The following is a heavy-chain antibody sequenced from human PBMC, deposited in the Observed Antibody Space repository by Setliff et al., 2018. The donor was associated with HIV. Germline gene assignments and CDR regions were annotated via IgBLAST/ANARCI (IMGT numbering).Heavy chain of an antibody. CDR3: ARAPPYMRVTDRWWGNWFDP. D-gene: IGHD2-15*01. Sequence: SETLSLTCTVSGGSVGSGSYYWSWVRQPPGKGLEWIGYIYYTGGANYAQNFQGRVTMTRDTSISTAYMELSRLRSDDTAVYYCARAPPYMRVTDRWWGNWFDPWGQGTLVTVSS. CDR2: IYYTGGA. V-gene: IGHV4-61*01. CDR1: GGSVGSGSYY. J-gene: IGHJ5*02.